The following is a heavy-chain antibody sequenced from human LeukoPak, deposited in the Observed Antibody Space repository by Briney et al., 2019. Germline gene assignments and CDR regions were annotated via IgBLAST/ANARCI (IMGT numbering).Heavy chain of an antibody. Sequence: ASVKVSCKASGYTFTSNYIHWVRQAPGQGLEWMGIINPSGGSTSYAQKFQGRVTMTRDASTSTVYMELSSLRSEDTAVYYCARDPVVDGGDAFDIWGQGTMVTVSS. V-gene: IGHV1-46*01. J-gene: IGHJ3*02. CDR1: GYTFTSNY. CDR3: ARDPVVDGGDAFDI. D-gene: IGHD2-15*01. CDR2: INPSGGST.